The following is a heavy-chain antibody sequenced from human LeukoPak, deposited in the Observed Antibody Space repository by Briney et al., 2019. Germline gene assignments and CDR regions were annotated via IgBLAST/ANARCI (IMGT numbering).Heavy chain of an antibody. J-gene: IGHJ4*02. V-gene: IGHV3-48*03. D-gene: IGHD4-17*01. CDR3: VRDATETQMGWVYFDY. Sequence: AGGSLRLSCAASGFTFSSYEINWVRQAPGKGLEWLSYISRSGTFIQYADSVKGRFTISRDDAKNSLYLQMNRLRAEDTGVYHCVRDATETQMGWVYFDYWGQGTLVTVSS. CDR1: GFTFSSYE. CDR2: ISRSGTFI.